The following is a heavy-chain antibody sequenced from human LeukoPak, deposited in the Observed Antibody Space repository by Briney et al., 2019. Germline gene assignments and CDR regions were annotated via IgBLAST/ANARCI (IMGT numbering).Heavy chain of an antibody. CDR2: MNPNSGNT. J-gene: IGHJ4*02. CDR3: ARGRGVDIVATIIGY. CDR1: GYTFTSYD. Sequence: GASVKLSCKASGYTFTSYDINWGRHATGQGLGLMGWMNPNSGNTGYAQKFQGRVTMTRNTSISTEYMELSSLRSEDTAVYYCARGRGVDIVATIIGYWGQGTVVTVSS. D-gene: IGHD5-12*01. V-gene: IGHV1-8*01.